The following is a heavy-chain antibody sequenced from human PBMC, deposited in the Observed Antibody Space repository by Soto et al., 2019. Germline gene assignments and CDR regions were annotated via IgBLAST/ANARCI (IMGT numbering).Heavy chain of an antibody. CDR2: VYYTGRT. J-gene: IGHJ4*02. D-gene: IGHD1-26*01. CDR3: ARDLSGRSDY. CDR1: GGSITSCPYY. V-gene: IGHV4-31*03. Sequence: QVQLQESGPGLVKPSQTLSLTCTVSGGSITSCPYYWSWIRQHPGKGLEWIGYVYYTGRTNYNPSLKSRLTMSVDTSRNQFSLKLTSVTAAETAVYYCARDLSGRSDYWGQGTLVTVSS.